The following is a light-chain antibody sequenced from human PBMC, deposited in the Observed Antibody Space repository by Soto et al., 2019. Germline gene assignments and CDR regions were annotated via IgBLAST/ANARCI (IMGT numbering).Light chain of an antibody. J-gene: IGLJ2*01. CDR2: GNS. CDR3: QSYDSSLIGSV. V-gene: IGLV1-40*01. Sequence: QSVLTQPPSVSGAPGQRVTISCTGSSSNIGAGYDVHWYQQLPGTAPKLLIYGNSNRPSGVPDRFSGSTSGTSASLAITGLQAEDEADYYCQSYDSSLIGSVFGGGTKLTVL. CDR1: SSNIGAGYD.